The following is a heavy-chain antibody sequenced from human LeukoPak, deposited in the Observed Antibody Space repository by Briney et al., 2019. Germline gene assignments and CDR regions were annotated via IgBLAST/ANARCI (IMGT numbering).Heavy chain of an antibody. V-gene: IGHV4-39*01. J-gene: IGHJ4*02. CDR2: LYYSGST. CDR3: ARHVSLDTAMARFDY. Sequence: SETLSLTCTVSGGSISSGSYYWGWIRQPPGKGLEWIGSLYYSGSTYYNPSLKTRVTISVDTSKNQFSLKLSSVTAADTAVYYCARHVSLDTAMARFDYWGQGTLATVSS. CDR1: GGSISSGSYY. D-gene: IGHD5-18*01.